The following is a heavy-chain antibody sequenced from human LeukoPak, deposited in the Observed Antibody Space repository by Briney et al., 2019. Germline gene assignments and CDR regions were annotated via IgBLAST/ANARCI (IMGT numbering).Heavy chain of an antibody. CDR1: GFTFSDYY. CDR3: ARDRLAVTTTNWFDP. Sequence: SGGSLRLSCAASGFTFSDYYMSWIRQAPGKGLEWVSYISSSGSTIYYADSVKGRFTISRDNAKNSLYLQMNSLRAEDTALYYCARDRLAVTTTNWFDPWGQGTLVTVSS. V-gene: IGHV3-11*01. J-gene: IGHJ5*02. CDR2: ISSSGSTI. D-gene: IGHD4-17*01.